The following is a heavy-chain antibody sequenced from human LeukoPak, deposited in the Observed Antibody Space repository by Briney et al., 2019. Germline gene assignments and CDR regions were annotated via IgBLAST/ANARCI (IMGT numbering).Heavy chain of an antibody. D-gene: IGHD6-13*01. CDR1: GFTFSSYA. V-gene: IGHV3-23*01. Sequence: QPGGSLRLSCAASGFTFSSYAMSWLRHAPGKGLEWVSAISGSGGSTYYADSVKGRFTISRDNSKNTLYLQMNSLRAEDTAVYYCAKVIKGAAAGHLDAFDIWGQGTMVTVSS. J-gene: IGHJ3*02. CDR3: AKVIKGAAAGHLDAFDI. CDR2: ISGSGGST.